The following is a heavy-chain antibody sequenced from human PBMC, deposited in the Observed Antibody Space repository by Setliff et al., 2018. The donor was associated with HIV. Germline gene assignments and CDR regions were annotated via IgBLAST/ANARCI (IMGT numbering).Heavy chain of an antibody. CDR1: GGSFTSYY. D-gene: IGHD2-2*01. Sequence: SETLSLTCAVYGGSFTSYYWTWIRQAPGKDLEWIGEINHNGGTNYNPSLKSRVTISVDTSKNQFSLKLTSVTAADTAVYYCVTSSSWSSRLNFWGPGMLVTVSS. CDR2: INHNGGT. V-gene: IGHV4-34*01. J-gene: IGHJ4*02. CDR3: VTSSSWSSRLNF.